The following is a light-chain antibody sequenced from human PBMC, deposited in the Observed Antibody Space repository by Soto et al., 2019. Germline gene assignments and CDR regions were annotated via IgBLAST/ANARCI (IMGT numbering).Light chain of an antibody. V-gene: IGKV3-11*01. CDR1: QSVSSY. J-gene: IGKJ5*01. Sequence: EMVSTQSPATLSVSPGEGATLSCRASQSVSSYLAWYQQNPGQAPRLLIYDASNRATGIPARFSGSGSGTDFTLTISSLEPEDFAVYYCQQRRNWPPSITFGQGTRLEIK. CDR3: QQRRNWPPSIT. CDR2: DAS.